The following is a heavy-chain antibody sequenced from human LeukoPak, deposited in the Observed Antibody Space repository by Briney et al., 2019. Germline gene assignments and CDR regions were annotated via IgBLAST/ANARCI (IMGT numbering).Heavy chain of an antibody. CDR2: ISGSGGST. V-gene: IGHV3-23*01. CDR3: AKGTGRNYYYYMDV. CDR1: GITLSNYG. Sequence: GGSLRLSCAVSGITLSNYGMSWVRQAPGKGLEWVAGISGSGGSTNYADSVKGRFTISRDNRKNTLYLQMNSLRAEDTAVYFCAKGTGRNYYYYMDVWGKGTTVTVSS. D-gene: IGHD1-14*01. J-gene: IGHJ6*03.